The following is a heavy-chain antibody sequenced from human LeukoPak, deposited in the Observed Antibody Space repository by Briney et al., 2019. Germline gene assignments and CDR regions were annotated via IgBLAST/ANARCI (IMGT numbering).Heavy chain of an antibody. CDR3: TTDGDITLWLFDY. CDR1: AFIFSGHW. D-gene: IGHD2-15*01. Sequence: NPGGSLRLSCEGSAFIFSGHWMNWVRQAPGKGLEWVGRIKSKTDGGTTDYAAPAKGRFTISRDDSKNTLYLQMNSLKTEDTAVYYCTTDGDITLWLFDYWGQGTLVTVSS. V-gene: IGHV3-15*07. CDR2: IKSKTDGGTT. J-gene: IGHJ4*02.